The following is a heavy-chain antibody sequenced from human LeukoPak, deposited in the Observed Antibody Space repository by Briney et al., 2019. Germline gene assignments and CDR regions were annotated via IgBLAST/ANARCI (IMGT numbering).Heavy chain of an antibody. D-gene: IGHD6-19*01. V-gene: IGHV3-21*01. CDR2: ISSSSSYI. J-gene: IGHJ4*02. CDR3: ARDAPSIAVALSYYFDY. CDR1: GFTFSSYS. Sequence: GGSLRLSCAASGFTFSSYSMNWVRQAPGKGLEWVSSISSSSSYIYYADSVKGRFTISRDNAKNSLYLQMNSLRAEDTAVYYCARDAPSIAVALSYYFDYWGQGTLVTVSS.